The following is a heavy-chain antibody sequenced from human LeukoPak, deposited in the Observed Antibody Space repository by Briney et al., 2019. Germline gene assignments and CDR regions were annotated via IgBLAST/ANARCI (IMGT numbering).Heavy chain of an antibody. J-gene: IGHJ6*03. CDR2: IIPIFGTA. Sequence: GSSVTVSCKASGGTFSSYAISWVRQAPGQGLEGMGGIIPIFGTANYAQKFQGRVTVTTDETTSTAYMELSSLRSEDTAVYYCARASPRDFWSGYYFYYYYYMDVWGKGTTVTVSS. V-gene: IGHV1-69*05. CDR3: ARASPRDFWSGYYFYYYYYMDV. CDR1: GGTFSSYA. D-gene: IGHD3-3*01.